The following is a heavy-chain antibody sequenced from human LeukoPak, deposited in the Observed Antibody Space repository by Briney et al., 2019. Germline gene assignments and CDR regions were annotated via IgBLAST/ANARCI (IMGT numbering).Heavy chain of an antibody. CDR2: ISYDGSNK. CDR1: GFTFSSYG. Sequence: GGSLRLSCAASGFTFSSYGMDWVRQAPGKGLEWVAVISYDGSNKYYADSVKGRFTISRENSKDTLYLQMNSLRAEDTAVYYCAKVGPDCSGGSCYSGLDYWGEGTLVTVSS. J-gene: IGHJ4*02. D-gene: IGHD2-15*01. CDR3: AKVGPDCSGGSCYSGLDY. V-gene: IGHV3-30*18.